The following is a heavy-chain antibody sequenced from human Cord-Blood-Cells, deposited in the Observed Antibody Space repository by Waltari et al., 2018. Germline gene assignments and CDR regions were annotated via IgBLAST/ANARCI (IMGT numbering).Heavy chain of an antibody. Sequence: QLQLQESGPGLVKPSETLSLTCTVSGGSISSSSYYWGWIRQPPGKGLEWIGSIYYSGSTYYNPSLKSRVTISVDTSKNHFSLKLSSVTAADTAVYYCARRRVGRALDYWGQGTLVTVSS. V-gene: IGHV4-39*07. CDR2: IYYSGST. J-gene: IGHJ4*02. CDR3: ARRRVGRALDY. CDR1: GGSISSSSYY. D-gene: IGHD3-10*01.